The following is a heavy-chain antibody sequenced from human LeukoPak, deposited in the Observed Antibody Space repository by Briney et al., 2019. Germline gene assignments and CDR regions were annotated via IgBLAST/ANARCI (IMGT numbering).Heavy chain of an antibody. CDR1: GGSISSYY. Sequence: PSETLSLTCTVSGGSISSYYWSWIRQPPGKGLEWIGYLYHSGSTNYNPSLKGRLTISVDTSKNQFSLNLSSLTAADTAVYYCARGGYSYGIWGQGTLVTVSS. CDR3: ARGGYSYGI. V-gene: IGHV4-59*01. CDR2: LYHSGST. J-gene: IGHJ4*02. D-gene: IGHD5-18*01.